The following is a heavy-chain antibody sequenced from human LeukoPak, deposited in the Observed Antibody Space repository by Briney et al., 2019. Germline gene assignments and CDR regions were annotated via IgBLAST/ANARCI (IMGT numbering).Heavy chain of an antibody. D-gene: IGHD3-3*01. CDR2: MNPNRGNT. CDR3: ARGAGQPRITYYDFWSGQPPYYYYYMDV. J-gene: IGHJ6*03. CDR1: GYTFTSYD. Sequence: ASVKVSCKASGYTFTSYDINWVRQATRQGLEWTGWMNPNRGNTVHAQQFQGRVTMTRNTSISTAYMELSSLRSEDTAVYYCARGAGQPRITYYDFWSGQPPYYYYYMDVWGKGTTVTVSS. V-gene: IGHV1-8*01.